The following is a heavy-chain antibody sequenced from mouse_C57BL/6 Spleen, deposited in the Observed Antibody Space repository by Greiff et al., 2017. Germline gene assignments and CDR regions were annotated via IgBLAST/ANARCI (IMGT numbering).Heavy chain of an antibody. V-gene: IGHV2-2*01. CDR2: IWSGGST. J-gene: IGHJ1*03. D-gene: IGHD1-1*01. CDR1: GFSLTSYG. Sequence: VQLQQSGPGLVQPSQSLSITCTVSGFSLTSYGVHWVRQSPGKGLEWLGVIWSGGSTDYNAAFISRLSISKDNSKSQVFFKMNSLQADYTAIYYWARRSATVGDWYFDVWGTGTTVTVSS. CDR3: ARRSATVGDWYFDV.